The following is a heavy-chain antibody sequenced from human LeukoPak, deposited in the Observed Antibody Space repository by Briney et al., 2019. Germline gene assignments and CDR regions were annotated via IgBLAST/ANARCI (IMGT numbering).Heavy chain of an antibody. V-gene: IGHV1-24*01. CDR3: ATAWGHGGEGDYS. Sequence: ASVTASCKVSGYTLTELSMHWVRQAPGKGLEWVGGVDAEDGERVYAQKFQGRVTMTEDTSTDTAYMELSSLRSEDTAVYYCATAWGHGGEGDYSWGQGTLVTVSS. J-gene: IGHJ4*02. D-gene: IGHD4-23*01. CDR2: VDAEDGER. CDR1: GYTLTELS.